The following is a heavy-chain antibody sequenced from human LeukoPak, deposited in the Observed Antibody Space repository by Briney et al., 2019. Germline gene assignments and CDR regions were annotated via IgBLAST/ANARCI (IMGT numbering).Heavy chain of an antibody. Sequence: ASVKVSFKASVYTFTSYDINWVRQAPGQGLEWMASINPNNCNTPYARKLQGRVTMTRDTSIDTADLELSALTSEGADVHYCSKLHWESGDIYFYYYMDVWGKGTTVTVSS. CDR1: VYTFTSYD. V-gene: IGHV1-8*01. CDR3: SKLHWESGDIYFYYYMDV. CDR2: INPNNCNT. J-gene: IGHJ6*03. D-gene: IGHD3-16*01.